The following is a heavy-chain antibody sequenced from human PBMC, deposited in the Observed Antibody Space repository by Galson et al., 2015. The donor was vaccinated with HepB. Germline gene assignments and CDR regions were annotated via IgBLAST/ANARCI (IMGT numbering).Heavy chain of an antibody. J-gene: IGHJ4*02. CDR3: ARAVDYYDSNDY. CDR2: ISYDGSNK. CDR1: GFTFSSYA. Sequence: SLRLSCAASGFTFSSYAMHWVRQAPGKGLEWVAVISYDGSNKYYADSAKGRFTISRDNSKNTLYLQMNSLRAEDTAVYYCARAVDYYDSNDYWGQGTLVTVSS. D-gene: IGHD3-22*01. V-gene: IGHV3-30*04.